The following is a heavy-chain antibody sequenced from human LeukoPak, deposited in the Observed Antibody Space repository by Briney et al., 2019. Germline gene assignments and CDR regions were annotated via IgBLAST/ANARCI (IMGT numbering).Heavy chain of an antibody. V-gene: IGHV3-7*01. D-gene: IGHD4-23*01. Sequence: GGSLRLSCAASGFALSIHWLTWVRQTPGKGLEWVAHINPDGSEKSYVDSARGRFTISRDNAKNSLYLQMNSLRAEDTAVYYCARDYGGGGGFDYWGQGTLVTVSS. CDR1: GFALSIHW. J-gene: IGHJ4*02. CDR2: INPDGSEK. CDR3: ARDYGGGGGFDY.